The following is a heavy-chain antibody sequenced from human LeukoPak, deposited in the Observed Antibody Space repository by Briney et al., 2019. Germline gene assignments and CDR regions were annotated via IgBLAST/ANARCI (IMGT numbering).Heavy chain of an antibody. CDR2: ISYDGSNK. J-gene: IGHJ4*02. CDR1: GFTFSSYA. Sequence: QSGGSLRLSCAASGFTFSSYAMHWVRQAPGKGLEWVAVISYDGSNKYYADSVKGRFTISRDNAKNSLYLQMNSLRAEDTAVYCASCSSTNCYWGQGTLVTVSS. CDR3: ASCSSTNCY. V-gene: IGHV3-30-3*01. D-gene: IGHD2-2*01.